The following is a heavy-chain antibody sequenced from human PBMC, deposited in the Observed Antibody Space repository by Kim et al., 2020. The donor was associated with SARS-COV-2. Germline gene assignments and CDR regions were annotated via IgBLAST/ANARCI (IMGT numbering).Heavy chain of an antibody. J-gene: IGHJ4*02. Sequence: GGSLRLSCAASGFTFGDYAMHWVRQAPGKGLEWVSGISWNSGSIGYADSVKGRFTISRDNAKNSLYLQMNSLRAEDTALYYCAKDRSTVYSGSLGYFDYWGQGTLVTVSS. D-gene: IGHD1-26*01. CDR3: AKDRSTVYSGSLGYFDY. CDR2: ISWNSGSI. CDR1: GFTFGDYA. V-gene: IGHV3-9*01.